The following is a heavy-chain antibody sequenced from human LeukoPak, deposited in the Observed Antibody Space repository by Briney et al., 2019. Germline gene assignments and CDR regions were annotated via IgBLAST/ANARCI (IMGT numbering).Heavy chain of an antibody. CDR1: GGSISSNNYY. CDR2: IYYSGST. Sequence: SETLSLTCTVSGGSISSNNYYWGYIRQPPGRGLEWIGSIYYSGSTYYNPSLKSRVTISVDTSKNQFPLKLSSVTAADTAVYYCARSLAPYGDNGPYYYYYMDVWGKGTTVTVSS. V-gene: IGHV4-39*01. J-gene: IGHJ6*03. D-gene: IGHD4-23*01. CDR3: ARSLAPYGDNGPYYYYYMDV.